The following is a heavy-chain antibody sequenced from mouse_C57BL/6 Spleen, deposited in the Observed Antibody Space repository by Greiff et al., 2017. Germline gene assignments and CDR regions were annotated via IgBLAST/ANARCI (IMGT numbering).Heavy chain of an antibody. V-gene: IGHV14-4*01. D-gene: IGHD3-2*02. Sequence: VQLQQPGAELVRPGASVKLSCTASGFNIKDDYMHWVKQRPEQGLEWIGWIDPENGDTEYASKFQGKATITADTSSNTAYLQLSSLTSEDTAVYYCTRGSSGSMDYWGQGTSVTVSS. CDR3: TRGSSGSMDY. CDR2: IDPENGDT. CDR1: GFNIKDDY. J-gene: IGHJ4*01.